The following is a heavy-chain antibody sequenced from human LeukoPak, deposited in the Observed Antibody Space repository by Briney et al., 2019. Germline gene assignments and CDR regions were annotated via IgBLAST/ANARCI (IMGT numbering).Heavy chain of an antibody. Sequence: ASVKVSCKASGYTFTGYYMHWVRQAPGQGLEWMGWINPNSGGTNYAQKFKGRVTMPRDTSISTAYLELNRLRSDDTAVYYCARDDTMYSSGWPTYWGQGTLVTVSS. CDR1: GYTFTGYY. D-gene: IGHD6-19*01. V-gene: IGHV1-2*02. J-gene: IGHJ4*02. CDR2: INPNSGGT. CDR3: ARDDTMYSSGWPTY.